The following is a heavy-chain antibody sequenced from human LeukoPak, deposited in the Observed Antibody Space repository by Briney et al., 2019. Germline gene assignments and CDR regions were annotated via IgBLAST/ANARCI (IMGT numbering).Heavy chain of an antibody. D-gene: IGHD2-2*01. CDR2: ISYDGSNK. V-gene: IGHV3-30-3*01. J-gene: IGHJ4*02. CDR1: GFTFSSYA. Sequence: PGGSLRLSCAASGFTFSSYAVHWVRQAPGKGLEWVAVISYDGSNKYYADSVKGRFTISRDNSNSTLYLQMNSLRGEDTAVYYCARDRGSSTNRYPPHYRGQGTLVTVSS. CDR3: ARDRGSSTNRYPPHY.